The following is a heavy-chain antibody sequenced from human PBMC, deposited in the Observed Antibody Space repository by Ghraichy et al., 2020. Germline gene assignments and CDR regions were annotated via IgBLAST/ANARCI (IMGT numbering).Heavy chain of an antibody. V-gene: IGHV2-5*02. CDR1: GFSLTTSGVG. CDR2: IYWDDDT. Sequence: SGPTLVKPTQTLTLTCSFSGFSLTTSGVGVGWIRQPPGKALECLVIIYWDDDTRYSPSLNSRLSITKDTSKNEVVLTMANMDPVDTATYYCARMHWGFDYWGQGTVVTVSS. J-gene: IGHJ4*02. CDR3: ARMHWGFDY. D-gene: IGHD7-27*01.